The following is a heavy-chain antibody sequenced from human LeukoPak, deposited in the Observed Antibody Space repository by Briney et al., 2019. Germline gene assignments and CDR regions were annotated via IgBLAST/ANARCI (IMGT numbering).Heavy chain of an antibody. J-gene: IGHJ3*02. D-gene: IGHD3-10*01. CDR1: GGSFSGYY. CDR2: INHSGST. V-gene: IGHV4-34*01. CDR3: ASQWFGELLGGDAFDI. Sequence: KASETLSLTCAVDGGSFSGYYWSWIRQPPGKGLEWTGEINHSGSTNYNPSLKSRVTISVGTSRNQFSLKLSSVTAADTAVYYCASQWFGELLGGDAFDIWGQGTMVTVSS.